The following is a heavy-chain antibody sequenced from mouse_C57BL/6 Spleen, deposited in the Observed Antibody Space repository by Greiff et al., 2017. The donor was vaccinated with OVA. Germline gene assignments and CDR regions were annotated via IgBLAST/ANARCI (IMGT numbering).Heavy chain of an antibody. CDR3: ARGNYDPAYALDY. CDR2: IYPGSGST. Sequence: QVQLQQPGAELVKPGASVKMSCKASGYTFTSYWITWVKQRPGQGLEWIGDIYPGSGSTNYNEKFKSKATLTVDTSSSTAYMQLSSLTSEDSAVYSCARGNYDPAYALDYWGQGTSVTVSS. V-gene: IGHV1-55*01. J-gene: IGHJ4*01. D-gene: IGHD2-4*01. CDR1: GYTFTSYW.